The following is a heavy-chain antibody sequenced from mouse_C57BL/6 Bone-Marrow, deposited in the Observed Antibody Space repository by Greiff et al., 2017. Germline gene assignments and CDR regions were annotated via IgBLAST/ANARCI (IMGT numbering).Heavy chain of an antibody. D-gene: IGHD2-1*01. V-gene: IGHV2-9-1*01. CDR3: ARSAYGNLYAMDY. J-gene: IGHJ4*01. CDR1: GFSLTSYA. CDR2: IWTGGGT. Sequence: VMLVESGPGLVAPSQSLSITCTVSGFSLTSYAISWVRQPPGKGLEWLGVIWTGGGTNYNSALKSRLSISKDNSKSQVFLKMNSLQTDDTARYYCARSAYGNLYAMDYWGQGTSVTVSS.